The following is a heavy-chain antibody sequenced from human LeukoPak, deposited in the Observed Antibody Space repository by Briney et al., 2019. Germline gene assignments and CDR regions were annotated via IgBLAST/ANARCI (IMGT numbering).Heavy chain of an antibody. J-gene: IGHJ2*01. Sequence: PGGSLRLSCAASGFTFNDYYMSWIRQAPGKGLEWVSYISSSGSTKHYADSVKGRFTFSRDNAKNSLYLQMNSLRAEDTAVYYCARGQIGWYLDLWGRGTLVTVSS. CDR1: GFTFNDYY. CDR2: ISSSGSTK. D-gene: IGHD3-22*01. CDR3: ARGQIGWYLDL. V-gene: IGHV3-11*04.